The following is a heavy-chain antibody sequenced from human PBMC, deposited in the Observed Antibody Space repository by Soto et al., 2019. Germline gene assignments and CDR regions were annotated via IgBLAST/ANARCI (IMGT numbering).Heavy chain of an antibody. J-gene: IGHJ4*02. CDR1: GASISGSYYY. CDR3: ATSQKGYNWNYFDH. CDR2: VFYTGFT. V-gene: IGHV4-39*01. D-gene: IGHD1-20*01. Sequence: SETLSLTCAVSGASISGSYYYWAWLRQSPGKGPEWIGSVFYTGFTSYNPSLESRVSVSVDTSKSQFSLKLSAVTATDTAVYYCATSQKGYNWNYFDHWGQGALVTVSS.